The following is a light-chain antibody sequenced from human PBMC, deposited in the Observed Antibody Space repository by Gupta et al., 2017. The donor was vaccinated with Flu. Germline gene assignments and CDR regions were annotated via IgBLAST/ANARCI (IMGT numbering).Light chain of an antibody. CDR2: WAA. Sequence: LGERATINCKSSHSGLYSCNNKNYLAWYQQKPGQPPKLLIYWAASRESGVTDRFSGSGSGTDLTLTISSPQAEDVAVYYCQQDDSTPQWTFGLGTKVEIK. V-gene: IGKV4-1*01. J-gene: IGKJ1*01. CDR3: QQDDSTPQWT. CDR1: HSGLYSCNNKNY.